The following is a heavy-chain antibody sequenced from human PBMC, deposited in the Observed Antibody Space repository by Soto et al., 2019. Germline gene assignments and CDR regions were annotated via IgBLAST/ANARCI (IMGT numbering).Heavy chain of an antibody. J-gene: IGHJ3*02. D-gene: IGHD6-6*01. CDR2: ISWNSGTI. Sequence: PGGSLRLSCAVSGFIFDDYAMHWVRQAPGKGLEWVSSISWNSGTIGYVDSVEGRFTISRDNAKNALYLQMSSLRTEDTAFYYCAKGSYSISSSGAFDIWGQGTTVTVSS. CDR3: AKGSYSISSSGAFDI. V-gene: IGHV3-9*01. CDR1: GFIFDDYA.